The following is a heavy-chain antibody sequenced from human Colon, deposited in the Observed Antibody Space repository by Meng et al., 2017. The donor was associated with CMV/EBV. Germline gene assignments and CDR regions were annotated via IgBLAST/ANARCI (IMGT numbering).Heavy chain of an antibody. J-gene: IGHJ3*02. V-gene: IGHV5-51*01. CDR2: IFPDDSDT. D-gene: IGHD3-16*01. CDR1: GYSFTDYW. CDR3: ARRLRKDVWGTRHAFDI. Sequence: GESLKISCEASGYSFTDYWFGWVRQQPGKGLEWMGSIFPDDSDTRYSPAFQGQVTISADKSINTTYLQWSSLKASDSALYYCARRLRKDVWGTRHAFDIWGQGTRVTVSS.